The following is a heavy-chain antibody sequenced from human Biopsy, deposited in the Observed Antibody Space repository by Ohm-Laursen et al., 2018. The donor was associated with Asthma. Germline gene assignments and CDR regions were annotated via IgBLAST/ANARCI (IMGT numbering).Heavy chain of an antibody. CDR3: ARPCPNRDSLYYYYHNDV. CDR2: ISPIFGSS. J-gene: IGHJ6*02. CDR1: GGTFGNYA. D-gene: IGHD3-16*01. Sequence: SVKVSCKASGGTFGNYAIIWVRQAPGQGLEWMGGISPIFGSSNDAQRFQGSVTITADIFTRTVYMEMSGLKFDDTAIYYSARPCPNRDSLYYYYHNDVWGQGTTVIVSS. V-gene: IGHV1-69*06.